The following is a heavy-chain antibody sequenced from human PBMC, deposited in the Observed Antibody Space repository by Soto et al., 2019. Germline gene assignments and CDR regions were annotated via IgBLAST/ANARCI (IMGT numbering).Heavy chain of an antibody. V-gene: IGHV5-10-1*01. D-gene: IGHD6-6*01. J-gene: IGHJ6*02. Sequence: GESLKISCKGSGYSFTSYWISWVRQMPGKGLEWMGRIDPSDSYTNYSPSFQGHVTISADKSISTAYLQWSSLKASDTAMYYCATSTIKQLVYYYGMDVWGQGTKVTVYS. CDR2: IDPSDSYT. CDR1: GYSFTSYW. CDR3: ATSTIKQLVYYYGMDV.